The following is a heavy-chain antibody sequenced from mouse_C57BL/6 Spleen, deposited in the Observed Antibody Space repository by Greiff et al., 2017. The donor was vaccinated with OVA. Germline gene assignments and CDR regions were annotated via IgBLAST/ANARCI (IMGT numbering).Heavy chain of an antibody. CDR3: ARRGGSSSWFAY. CDR1: GYTFTSYW. D-gene: IGHD1-1*01. V-gene: IGHV1-55*01. J-gene: IGHJ3*01. Sequence: QVQLQQPGAELVKPGASVKMSCKASGYTFTSYWITWVKQRPGQGLEWIGDIYPGSGSTNYNEKFKSKATLTVDTSSSTAYMQLSSLTSEDSAVYYCARRGGSSSWFAYWGQGTLVTVSA. CDR2: IYPGSGST.